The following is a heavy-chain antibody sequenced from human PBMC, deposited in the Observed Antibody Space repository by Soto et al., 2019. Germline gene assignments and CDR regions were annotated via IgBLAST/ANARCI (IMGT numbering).Heavy chain of an antibody. CDR1: GGSFSGYY. J-gene: IGHJ1*01. CDR2: INHSGST. D-gene: IGHD6-19*01. Sequence: QVQLQQWGAGLLKPSETLSLTCAVYGGSFSGYYWSWIRQPPGKGLEWIGEINHSGSTNYNPSLKSRVTIPVDPSENQVSLKLSSVTAADTAVYYCARSGIAVAGLRYFQHWGQGTLVTVSS. CDR3: ARSGIAVAGLRYFQH. V-gene: IGHV4-34*01.